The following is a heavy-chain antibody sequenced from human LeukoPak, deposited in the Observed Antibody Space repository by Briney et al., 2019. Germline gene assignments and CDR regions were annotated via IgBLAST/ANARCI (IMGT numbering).Heavy chain of an antibody. D-gene: IGHD2-15*01. CDR3: ARVTRYCSGGSCYYYYYGMDV. V-gene: IGHV1-69*13. CDR2: IIPIFGTA. J-gene: IGHJ6*02. CDR1: GGTFSSYA. Sequence: GASVKVSCKASGGTFSSYAISWVRQAPGQGLEWMGGIIPIFGTANYAQKFQGRVTITADESTSTAYMELSSLRSEDTAVYYCARVTRYCSGGSCYYYYYGMDVWGQGTTVTVPS.